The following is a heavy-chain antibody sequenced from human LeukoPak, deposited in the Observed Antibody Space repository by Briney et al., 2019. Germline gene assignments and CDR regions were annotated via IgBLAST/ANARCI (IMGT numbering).Heavy chain of an antibody. CDR1: GFTFTYAW. Sequence: PGGSLRLSCAASGFTFTYAWMSWVRQAPGKGLECVGRIISKTSGGTTEYAAPVKGRFTISRDDSTDTVYLQMNSLKTEDTAVYYCIADTAESSAYPFDYWGQGTTVTVSS. CDR3: IADTAESSAYPFDY. J-gene: IGHJ4*02. V-gene: IGHV3-15*01. D-gene: IGHD3-22*01. CDR2: IISKTSGGTT.